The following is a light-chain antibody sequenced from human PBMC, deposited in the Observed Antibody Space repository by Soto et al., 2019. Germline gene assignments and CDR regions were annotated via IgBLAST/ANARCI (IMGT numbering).Light chain of an antibody. CDR1: RCDIGSNS. V-gene: IGLV1-44*01. J-gene: IGLJ1*01. CDR2: NNN. Sequence: QSVLTQPPSASGTRGQTVIISCSGSRCDIGSNSVNWYQHLPGTAPKLLIYNNNQRPSGVPDRFSGSKSGTSASLAISGLQSEDEADYYCEAWDDSRTGPVFGTGTKLTVL. CDR3: EAWDDSRTGPV.